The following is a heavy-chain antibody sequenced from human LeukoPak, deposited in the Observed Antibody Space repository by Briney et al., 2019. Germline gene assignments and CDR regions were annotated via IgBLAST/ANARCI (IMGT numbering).Heavy chain of an antibody. CDR3: ARARDQWLAQGYWYFDL. CDR1: GGTFSSYA. Sequence: ASVKVSYKASGGTFSSYAISWVRQAPGQGLEWTGEIIPIFGTANYAQKFQGRVTITADESTSTAYMELSSLRSEDTAVYYCARARDQWLAQGYWYFDLWGRGTLVTVSS. J-gene: IGHJ2*01. CDR2: IIPIFGTA. V-gene: IGHV1-69*13. D-gene: IGHD6-19*01.